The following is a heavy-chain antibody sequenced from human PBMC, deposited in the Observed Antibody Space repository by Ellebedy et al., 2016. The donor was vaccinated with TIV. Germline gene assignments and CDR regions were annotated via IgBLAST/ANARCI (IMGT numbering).Heavy chain of an antibody. CDR1: GCSISSSSYY. V-gene: IGHV4-39*01. Sequence: MPSETLSLTCTVPGCSISSSSYYWGWLRQPPGKGLEWIGSIYYSGSTYYNPSLKSRVTISVDTSKNQFSLKLSPVTAADTAVYYCARRGRYFDYWGQGTLVTVSS. CDR2: IYYSGST. CDR3: ARRGRYFDY. J-gene: IGHJ4*02.